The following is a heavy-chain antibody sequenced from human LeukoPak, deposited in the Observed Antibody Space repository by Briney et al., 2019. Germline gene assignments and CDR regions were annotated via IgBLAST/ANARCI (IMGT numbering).Heavy chain of an antibody. CDR3: TGGSGWYRPDY. D-gene: IGHD6-19*01. Sequence: GGSRKLSCAASGFTFSYSAINWVRQASGKGLEWVGHIRGKTNSYATAYAASVRGRCTISRGDSKNTAYRQMNSLKTEDTAVYYCTGGSGWYRPDYWGQGTLVTASS. V-gene: IGHV3-73*01. J-gene: IGHJ4*02. CDR1: GFTFSYSA. CDR2: IRGKTNSYAT.